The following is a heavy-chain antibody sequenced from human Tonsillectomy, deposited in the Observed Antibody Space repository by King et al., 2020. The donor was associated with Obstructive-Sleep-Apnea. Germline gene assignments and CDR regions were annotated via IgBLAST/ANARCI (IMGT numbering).Heavy chain of an antibody. D-gene: IGHD4-17*01. CDR1: GLTFANAW. J-gene: IGHJ4*02. Sequence: VQLVESGGGLVKPGESLRLSCAASGLTFANAWMSWVRQTSGKGLEWVGRSISKVEGGAADYAATATGRVTISRDDIRNTLYLQMNRLMIEDSAVYYCTTDPGDYPDYWGQGTLVTVSS. CDR3: TTDPGDYPDY. CDR2: SISKVEGGAA. V-gene: IGHV3-15*01.